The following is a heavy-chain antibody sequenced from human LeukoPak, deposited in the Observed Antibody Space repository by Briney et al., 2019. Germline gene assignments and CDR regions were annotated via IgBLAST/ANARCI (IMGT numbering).Heavy chain of an antibody. J-gene: IGHJ4*02. D-gene: IGHD6-13*01. CDR2: IYASGSS. V-gene: IGHV4-4*07. CDR1: GGSISSSY. CDR3: ARGVYIAAAQYGY. Sequence: SETLSLTCNVSGGSISSSYWSWIRQPAGKGLEWIGRIYASGSSNYNPSLKSRVTMSVDTSKNQFSLNLSSVTAADTAVYYCARGVYIAAAQYGYWGQGTLVTVSS.